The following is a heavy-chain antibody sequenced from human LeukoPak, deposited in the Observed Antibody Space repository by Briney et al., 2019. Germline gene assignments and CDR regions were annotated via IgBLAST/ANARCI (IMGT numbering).Heavy chain of an antibody. CDR3: ARDFWPYYYDSSGSDAFDI. CDR1: GFTFSNAW. Sequence: GGSLRLSCAASGFTFSNAWMSWVRQAPGKGLEWVSYISSSGSTIYYADSVKGRFTISRDNAKNLLYLQMNSLRAEDTAVYYCARDFWPYYYDSSGSDAFDIWGQGTMVTVSS. V-gene: IGHV3-11*01. J-gene: IGHJ3*02. CDR2: ISSSGSTI. D-gene: IGHD3-22*01.